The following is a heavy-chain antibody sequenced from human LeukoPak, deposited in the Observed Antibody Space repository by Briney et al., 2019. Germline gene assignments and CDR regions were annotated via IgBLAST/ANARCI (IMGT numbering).Heavy chain of an antibody. V-gene: IGHV4-61*01. CDR3: TREAINCGGDCYLDY. D-gene: IGHD2-21*02. CDR1: GGSVSSGSYY. CDR2: IYYSGST. J-gene: IGHJ4*02. Sequence: SETLSLTCTVSGGSVSSGSYYWSWIRQPPGKGLEWIGYIYYSGSTNYNPSLKSRVTISVDTSKNQFSLKLSSVTAADTAVYYCTREAINCGGDCYLDYWGQGTLVTVSS.